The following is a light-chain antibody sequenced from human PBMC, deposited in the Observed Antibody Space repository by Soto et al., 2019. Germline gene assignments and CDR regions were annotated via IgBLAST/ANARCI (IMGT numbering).Light chain of an antibody. CDR1: QSVSSN. J-gene: IGKJ2*01. V-gene: IGKV3-15*01. CDR2: GAS. Sequence: EIVMTQSPATLSVSPGESATLSCRASQSVSSNLAWYQQKPVQAPRLLIYGASTRATVSPARLSGRGSATEFTPTISSIQSEDCAVYYGEQGYDWPHPFGQGTKVEIK. CDR3: EQGYDWPHP.